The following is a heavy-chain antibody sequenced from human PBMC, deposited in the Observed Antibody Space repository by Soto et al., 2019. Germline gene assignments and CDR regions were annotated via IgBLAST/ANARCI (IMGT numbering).Heavy chain of an antibody. Sequence: QITLKESGPTLVKPTQTLTLTCTFSGFSLSTTGVGVGWIRHPPGKALEWLAFIYWEDNKRSRPSLESRLTITKDTSKNQVVLTMTNMDHVDTATYYCAHSRTGGSWIWYFDLWGRGTLVTVSS. J-gene: IGHJ2*01. CDR2: IYWEDNK. D-gene: IGHD6-13*01. CDR3: AHSRTGGSWIWYFDL. CDR1: GFSLSTTGVG. V-gene: IGHV2-5*02.